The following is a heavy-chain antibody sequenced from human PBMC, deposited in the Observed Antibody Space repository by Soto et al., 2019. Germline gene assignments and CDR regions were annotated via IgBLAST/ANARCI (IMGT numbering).Heavy chain of an antibody. CDR2: ISTLNGNT. V-gene: IGHV1-18*01. D-gene: IGHD5-18*01. J-gene: IGHJ6*02. CDR3: ARRVQVWLPDYYGMDV. Sequence: HAQLVQSGAEVKKPGASVNVSCKASGYDYVTYAITWVRQRPGQGLEWMGWISTLNGNTNYAQNFQGRVTMTTDTSTRIVHLELRSLRSDDTAVYDWARRVQVWLPDYYGMDVWGQGTTVTVSS. CDR1: GYDYVTYA.